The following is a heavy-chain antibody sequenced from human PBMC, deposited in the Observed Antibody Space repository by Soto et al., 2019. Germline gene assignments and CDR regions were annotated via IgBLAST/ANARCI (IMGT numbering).Heavy chain of an antibody. J-gene: IGHJ5*02. CDR3: AKDLVTVRRGDNWFDP. D-gene: IGHD3-10*01. Sequence: GGSLRLSCAASGFTFSSYAMSWVRQAPGKGLEWVSAISGSGGSTYYADSVKGRFTISRDNSKNTLYLQMNSLRAEDTAVYYCAKDLVTVRRGDNWFDPWGQGTLVTVSS. CDR2: ISGSGGST. V-gene: IGHV3-23*01. CDR1: GFTFSSYA.